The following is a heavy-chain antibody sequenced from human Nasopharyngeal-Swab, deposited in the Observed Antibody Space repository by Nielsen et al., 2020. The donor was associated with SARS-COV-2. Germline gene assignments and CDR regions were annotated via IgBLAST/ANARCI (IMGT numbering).Heavy chain of an antibody. J-gene: IGHJ4*02. Sequence: LRLSCTVPGSSIRSHSYYWASIRTPPGNGPEWIGHIYYSGSTQYNPSLRSRLPLSVDKSKNQFSLQLSPVSAADTAVYFCVRDSGWYYFDFWGQGMQVTGSS. D-gene: IGHD6-25*01. CDR3: VRDSGWYYFDF. CDR1: GSSIRSHSYY. V-gene: IGHV4-39*01. CDR2: IYYSGST.